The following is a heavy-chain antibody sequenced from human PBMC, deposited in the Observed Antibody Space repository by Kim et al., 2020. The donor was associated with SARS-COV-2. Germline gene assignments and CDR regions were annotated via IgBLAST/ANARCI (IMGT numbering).Heavy chain of an antibody. CDR3: ARDTVEYDMGYGMDV. V-gene: IGHV3-30*04. D-gene: IGHD3-9*01. CDR1: GFTFSSYA. J-gene: IGHJ6*02. Sequence: GGSLRLSCAASGFTFSSYAMHWVRQAPGKGLEWVAVISYDGSNKYYADSVKGRFTISRDNSKNTLYLQMNSLRAEDTAVYYCARDTVEYDMGYGMDVWGQGTTVTVSS. CDR2: ISYDGSNK.